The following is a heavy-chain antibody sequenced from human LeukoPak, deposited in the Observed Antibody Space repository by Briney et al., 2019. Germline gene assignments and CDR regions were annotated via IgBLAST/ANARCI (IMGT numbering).Heavy chain of an antibody. CDR3: AREGGPMVRGRGGFDY. D-gene: IGHD3-10*01. Sequence: SGTLSLTCTVSGGSIGSYYWSWIRQPPGKGLKWIGYIYYSGSTNYNPSLKSRVTISVDTSKNQFSLKLSSVTAADTAVYYCAREGGPMVRGRGGFDYWGQGTLVTVSS. V-gene: IGHV4-59*01. CDR2: IYYSGST. J-gene: IGHJ4*02. CDR1: GGSIGSYY.